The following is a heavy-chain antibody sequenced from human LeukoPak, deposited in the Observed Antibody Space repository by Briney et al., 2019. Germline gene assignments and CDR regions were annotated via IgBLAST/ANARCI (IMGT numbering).Heavy chain of an antibody. CDR3: ARHPDYCGNFDS. CDR1: GVSVTSYY. CDR2: ISYSGST. D-gene: IGHD4-23*01. J-gene: IGHJ4*02. Sequence: PSETLTLPCTVSGVSVTSYYWSWIRQPPGKGLEWIGYISYSGSTNYNPSLKSRVTISVDTSKNQFSLKLSSVTAADTAVYYCARHPDYCGNFDSWGGGPRVTVSS. V-gene: IGHV4-59*08.